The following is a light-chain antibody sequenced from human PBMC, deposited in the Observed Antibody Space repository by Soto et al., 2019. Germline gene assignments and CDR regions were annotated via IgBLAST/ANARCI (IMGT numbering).Light chain of an antibody. J-gene: IGKJ2*01. CDR3: LQSNSFPHT. V-gene: IGKV1-12*01. CDR2: AAS. Sequence: DIQMTQSPSSVSASVGDRVTITCRASQYISSWLAWYQQKPGKAPQLLIYAASSLQSGVPSRFSGSGSGTDFTLNISILHPEDFSTYFCLQSNSFPHTFGKGTKLDIK. CDR1: QYISSW.